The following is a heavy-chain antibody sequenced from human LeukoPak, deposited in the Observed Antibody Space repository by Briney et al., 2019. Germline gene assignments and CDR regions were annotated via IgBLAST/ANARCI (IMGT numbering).Heavy chain of an antibody. V-gene: IGHV4-59*01. J-gene: IGHJ5*02. D-gene: IGHD1-14*01. Sequence: PSETLSLTCTVSGGSITSSYWSWLRQPPGKGLQWIGYFYYSGATDYNPSLKSRLTISVDTSKSQFSLNLRSVTTADTAVYYCARGGTTWFDPWGQGILVTVSS. CDR2: FYYSGAT. CDR3: ARGGTTWFDP. CDR1: GGSITSSY.